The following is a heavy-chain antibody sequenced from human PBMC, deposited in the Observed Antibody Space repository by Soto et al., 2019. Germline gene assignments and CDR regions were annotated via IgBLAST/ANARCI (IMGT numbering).Heavy chain of an antibody. J-gene: IGHJ4*02. V-gene: IGHV3-23*01. CDR3: APGADRTKVRLG. CDR1: GFTFSSYA. CDR2: ITDSGGTT. Sequence: EVQLLESGGALVQPGGSLRLSCAASGFTFSSYAMSWVRQAPGKGLEWVSTITDSGGTTYYADSVKGRFTISRDNSKNTQYLQINSLRAEDTAVYYCAPGADRTKVRLGWGQGTLVTVSS. D-gene: IGHD1-7*01.